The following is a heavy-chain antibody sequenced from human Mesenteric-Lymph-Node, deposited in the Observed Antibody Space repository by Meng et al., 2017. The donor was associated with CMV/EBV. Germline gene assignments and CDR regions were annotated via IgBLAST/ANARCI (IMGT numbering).Heavy chain of an antibody. J-gene: IGHJ4*02. CDR1: GFTLSSHW. CDR2: IKQDGSEK. D-gene: IGHD2-21*02. V-gene: IGHV3-7*01. Sequence: GGSLRLSCSASGFTLSSHWMNWVRQAPGRGLEWVANIKQDGSEKNYVDSVKGRFTISRDNSHNTLFLQMSSLRAEDTAVYYCAKDRYGGHSKVFDSWGQGALVTVSS. CDR3: AKDRYGGHSKVFDS.